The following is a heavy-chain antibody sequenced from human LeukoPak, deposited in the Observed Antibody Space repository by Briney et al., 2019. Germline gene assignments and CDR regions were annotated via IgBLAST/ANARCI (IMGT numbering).Heavy chain of an antibody. V-gene: IGHV3-66*04. CDR3: SRQLVFGLFDP. Sequence: GGSLRLSCAASEFSVGSNYMTWVRQAPGKGLEWVSLIYSGGSTYYADSVKGRFTVSRDNAKNSSYLQMNSLRADDTAVYYCSRQLVFGLFDPWGQGTLVTVSS. J-gene: IGHJ5*02. CDR1: EFSVGSNY. CDR2: IYSGGST. D-gene: IGHD3-16*01.